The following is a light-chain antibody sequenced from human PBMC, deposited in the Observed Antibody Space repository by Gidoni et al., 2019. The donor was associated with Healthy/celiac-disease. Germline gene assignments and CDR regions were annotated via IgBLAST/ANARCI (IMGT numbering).Light chain of an antibody. V-gene: IGLV2-14*03. CDR1: SSDVGVYNY. J-gene: IGLJ2*01. Sequence: QSAVTQPASVPGSPGQSLPIPCTGTSSDVGVYNYVSWSQQHPGKAPKLMIYDVSNRPSGVSNRFSGSKSGNTASLTISGLQAEDEADYYCSSYTSSSTPVVFGGGTKLTVL. CDR2: DVS. CDR3: SSYTSSSTPVV.